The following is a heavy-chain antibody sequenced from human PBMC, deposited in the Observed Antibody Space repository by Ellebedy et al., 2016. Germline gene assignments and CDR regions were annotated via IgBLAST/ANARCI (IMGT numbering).Heavy chain of an antibody. D-gene: IGHD2-2*01. V-gene: IGHV3-7*01. J-gene: IGHJ4*02. CDR3: ARDHVAAMPDY. CDR1: GFTFSSYW. CDR2: IKQDGSEK. Sequence: GGSLRLXXAASGFTFSSYWMSWVRQAPGKGLEWVANIKQDGSEKYYADSVKGRFTISRDNSRNTLDLQMNSLRAEDTAVYYCARDHVAAMPDYWGQGTLVTVSS.